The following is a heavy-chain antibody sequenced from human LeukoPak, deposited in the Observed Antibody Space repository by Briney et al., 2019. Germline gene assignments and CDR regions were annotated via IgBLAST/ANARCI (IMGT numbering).Heavy chain of an antibody. CDR1: GLTFSTYA. D-gene: IGHD4-23*01. J-gene: IGHJ4*02. CDR3: AKELDYGGNSPFHY. V-gene: IGHV3-30-3*01. Sequence: GRSLRLSCAASGLTFSTYAMHWARQAPGKGLEWVAVISYDGSYKNYADSAKGRFTISRDNSKNTLYLQMNSLRAEDTAVYYCAKELDYGGNSPFHYWGQGTLVTVSS. CDR2: ISYDGSYK.